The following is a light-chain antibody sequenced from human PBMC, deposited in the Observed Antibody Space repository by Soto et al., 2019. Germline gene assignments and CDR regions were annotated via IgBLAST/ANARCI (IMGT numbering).Light chain of an antibody. V-gene: IGKV1-39*01. Sequence: DIQMTQSPSSLSASVGDRVTITCRASQSISSYLNWCQQKPGKAPKLLIYATSYLQSGVPSRFSGSGSGTDFTLTISSLQPEDFATYYCQQTYSIPYPFGQGTKLEI. CDR1: QSISSY. CDR3: QQTYSIPYP. CDR2: ATS. J-gene: IGKJ2*01.